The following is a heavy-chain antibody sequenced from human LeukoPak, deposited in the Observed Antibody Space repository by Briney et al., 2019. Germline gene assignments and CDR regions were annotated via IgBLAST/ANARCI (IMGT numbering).Heavy chain of an antibody. CDR2: RKQDGSEK. D-gene: IGHD2-2*01. J-gene: IGHJ4*02. V-gene: IGHV3-7*01. CDR1: GFTFCNYW. Sequence: GGSLRLSCAASGFTFCNYWMSWVRQAPGKVLERVANRKQDGSEKYYVDSVKGRFTISRDNAKNSLSLQMNSLRAEDTAVYYCARGRCSSTSCFFDYWGQGTLVTVSS. CDR3: ARGRCSSTSCFFDY.